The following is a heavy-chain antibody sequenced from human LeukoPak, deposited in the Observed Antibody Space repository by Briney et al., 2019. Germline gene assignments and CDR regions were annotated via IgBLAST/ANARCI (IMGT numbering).Heavy chain of an antibody. CDR3: ARGNIAVAGTTPFDY. Sequence: SETLSLTCTVSGFSISSYNWSWIRQPAGKGLEWIGRIYTSGSTNYNATLKSRVTMSLDTSKNQFSLKLSSVTAADTAVYYCARGNIAVAGTTPFDYWGQGTLVTVSS. D-gene: IGHD6-19*01. V-gene: IGHV4-4*07. CDR2: IYTSGST. CDR1: GFSISSYN. J-gene: IGHJ4*02.